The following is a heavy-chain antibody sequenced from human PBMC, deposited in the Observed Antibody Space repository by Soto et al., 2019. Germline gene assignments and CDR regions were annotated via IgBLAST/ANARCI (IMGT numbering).Heavy chain of an antibody. J-gene: IGHJ4*02. D-gene: IGHD1-26*01. V-gene: IGHV3-21*01. CDR2: ITHSSRFI. CDR3: ARGGGSLSY. CDR1: GFTFSDSA. Sequence: EVQLVESGGGLVKPGGSLRLSCVASGFTFSDSAMNWVRQAPGKGLEWVSSITHSSRFISYSDSVKGRFTISRDNAQNSVYLELNSLKPEDTDVYYCARGGGSLSYWGQGTLVTVSS.